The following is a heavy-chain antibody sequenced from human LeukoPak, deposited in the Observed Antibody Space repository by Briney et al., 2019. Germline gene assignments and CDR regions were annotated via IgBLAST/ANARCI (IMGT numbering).Heavy chain of an antibody. J-gene: IGHJ4*02. CDR2: IYYSGST. Sequence: PSETLSLTCTVSGGSISSSSYYWGWIRQPPGKGLEWIGSIYYSGSTYYNPSLKSRVTISVDTSKNQFSLKLSSVTAADTAVYYCARRPLYSSGWTRGPFDYWGQGTLVTVSS. D-gene: IGHD6-19*01. V-gene: IGHV4-39*01. CDR3: ARRPLYSSGWTRGPFDY. CDR1: GGSISSSSYY.